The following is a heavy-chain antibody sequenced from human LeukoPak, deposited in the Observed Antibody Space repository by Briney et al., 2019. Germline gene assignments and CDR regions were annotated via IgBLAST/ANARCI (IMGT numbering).Heavy chain of an antibody. J-gene: IGHJ4*02. CDR3: ARVPGYSSGWYPMDY. CDR2: IIPIFGTA. Sequence: ASVKVSCKASGGTFSSYAISWVRQAPGQGLEWMGGIIPIFGTANYAQKFQGRVTITADESTSTAYMELSSLRSDDTAVYYCARVPGYSSGWYPMDYWGQGTRVTVSS. CDR1: GGTFSSYA. D-gene: IGHD6-19*01. V-gene: IGHV1-69*13.